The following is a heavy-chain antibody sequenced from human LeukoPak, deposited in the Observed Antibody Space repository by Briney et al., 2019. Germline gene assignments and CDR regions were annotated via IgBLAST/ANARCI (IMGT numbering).Heavy chain of an antibody. J-gene: IGHJ3*02. Sequence: GGSLRLSCAASGFTFSDYYMSWIRQAPGKGLEWVSYISSSGSTIYYADSVKGRFTISRDNAKNSLYLRMNSLRAEDTAVYYCARGYDSSGYYYPDDAFDIWGQGTMVTVSS. V-gene: IGHV3-11*01. CDR1: GFTFSDYY. D-gene: IGHD3-22*01. CDR3: ARGYDSSGYYYPDDAFDI. CDR2: ISSSGSTI.